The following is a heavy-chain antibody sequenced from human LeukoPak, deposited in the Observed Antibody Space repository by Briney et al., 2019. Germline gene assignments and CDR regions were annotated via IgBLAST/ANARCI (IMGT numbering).Heavy chain of an antibody. CDR2: IRSKAYGGTT. Sequence: PGGSLRLSCTASGFTFGDYAMSWFRQAPGKGLEWVGFIRSKAYGGTTEYAASVKGRFTISRDDSKSIAYLQMDSLKTEDTAVYYCTRDLPTPSGTPQPGWDYYYGMDVWGQGTTVTVSS. J-gene: IGHJ6*02. D-gene: IGHD3-10*01. CDR1: GFTFGDYA. V-gene: IGHV3-49*03. CDR3: TRDLPTPSGTPQPGWDYYYGMDV.